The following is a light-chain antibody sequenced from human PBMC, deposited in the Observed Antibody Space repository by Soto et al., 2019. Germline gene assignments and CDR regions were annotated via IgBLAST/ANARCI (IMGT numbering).Light chain of an antibody. CDR1: SSHVGSYNL. Sequence: QPASVSGSPGQSITISCTGTSSHVGSYNLVSWYQQHPGKAPKLMIDEAAKRPSGFSIRLSGSKSGSTASLTTFGLQADVKAVSYWCSYAGSSTPYVFGTGTKLTVL. CDR2: EAA. V-gene: IGLV2-23*01. CDR3: CSYAGSSTPYV. J-gene: IGLJ1*01.